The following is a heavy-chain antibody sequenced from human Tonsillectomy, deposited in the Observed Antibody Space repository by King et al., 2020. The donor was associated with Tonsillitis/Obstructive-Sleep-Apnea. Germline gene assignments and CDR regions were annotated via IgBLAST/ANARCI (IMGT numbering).Heavy chain of an antibody. Sequence: VQLQQWGAGLLKPSETLSLSCAVYGGSFSGSYCSWIRQPPVKGLEWIGGINHSGTTNYHPSLKSRVTISIDMSKNHFSLSLSYVTAADTAVYYCARRDQSGMYSGTFDDFDIWGQGTMVSVSS. CDR2: INHSGTT. V-gene: IGHV4-34*01. D-gene: IGHD1-26*01. CDR1: GGSFSGSY. J-gene: IGHJ3*02. CDR3: ARRDQSGMYSGTFDDFDI.